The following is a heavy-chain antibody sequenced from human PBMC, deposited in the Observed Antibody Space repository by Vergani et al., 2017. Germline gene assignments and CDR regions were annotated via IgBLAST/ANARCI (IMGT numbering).Heavy chain of an antibody. CDR1: GYTFTGYY. V-gene: IGHV1-2*02. CDR2: INPNSGGT. D-gene: IGHD3/OR15-3a*01. Sequence: QVQLVQSGAEVKKPGASVKVSCKASGYTFTGYYMHWVRQAPGQGLEWMGWINPNSGGTNYAQKFQGRVTMTRDTSKNQFSLKLSSVTAADTAVYYCARALLDRLPFSYYMDVWGKGTTVTVSS. CDR3: ARALLDRLPFSYYMDV. J-gene: IGHJ6*03.